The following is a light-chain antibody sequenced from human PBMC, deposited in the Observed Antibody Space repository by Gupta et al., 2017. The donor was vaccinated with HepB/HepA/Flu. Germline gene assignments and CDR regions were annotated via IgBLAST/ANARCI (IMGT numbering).Light chain of an antibody. CDR3: QQLYSYPRT. Sequence: DIQLTQSPFFLSASVGDRVTITCRASRAISSYLAWYQQKPGKAPKRLIYATSTLQGGVPSSFSGSGSPTEFTLTINSLQPEDFAPYYCQQLYSYPRTFGGGTKVEIK. CDR2: ATS. V-gene: IGKV1-9*01. J-gene: IGKJ4*01. CDR1: RAISSY.